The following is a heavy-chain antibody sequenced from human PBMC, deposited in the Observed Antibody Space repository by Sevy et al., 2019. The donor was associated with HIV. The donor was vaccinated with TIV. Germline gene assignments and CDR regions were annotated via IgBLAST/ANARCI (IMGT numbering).Heavy chain of an antibody. CDR1: GFNFSTYW. V-gene: IGHV3-7*01. Sequence: GGSLRLSCAAYGFNFSTYWMSWVRQAPGKGLQSVANIKQDGSETHYVDSVKGRFSISRDNAKNSVFLQMNSLRAEDTAVYYCARHKLLWFGEASPTFDYWGQGTLVTVSS. J-gene: IGHJ4*02. D-gene: IGHD3-10*01. CDR2: IKQDGSET. CDR3: ARHKLLWFGEASPTFDY.